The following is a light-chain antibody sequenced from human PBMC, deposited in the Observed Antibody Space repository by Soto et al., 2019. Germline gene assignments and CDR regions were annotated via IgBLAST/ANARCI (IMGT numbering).Light chain of an antibody. CDR2: GNS. J-gene: IGLJ3*02. V-gene: IGLV1-40*01. CDR3: QSYDSSLSGWV. Sequence: QSVLTHPPSVSGAPGQRVTISCTGSSSNIGAGYDVKWYQQLPGTAPKLLIHGNSNRPSGVPDRFSGSKSGTSASLAITGLQSEDEADYYCQSYDSSLSGWVFGGGTKLTVL. CDR1: SSNIGAGYD.